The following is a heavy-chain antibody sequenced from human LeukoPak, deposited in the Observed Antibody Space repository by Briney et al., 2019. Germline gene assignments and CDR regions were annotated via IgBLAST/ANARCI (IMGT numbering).Heavy chain of an antibody. V-gene: IGHV3-30*03. CDR3: ARGFRSVTTWGYFDY. J-gene: IGHJ4*02. CDR2: ISYDGSNK. D-gene: IGHD4-17*01. CDR1: GFTFSSYW. Sequence: GGSLRLSCAASGFTFSSYWMSWVRQAPGKGLEWVAFISYDGSNKYFADSVKGRFTISRDNSRNTLYLQMNSLRVDDTAVYYCARGFRSVTTWGYFDYWGQGALVTVSS.